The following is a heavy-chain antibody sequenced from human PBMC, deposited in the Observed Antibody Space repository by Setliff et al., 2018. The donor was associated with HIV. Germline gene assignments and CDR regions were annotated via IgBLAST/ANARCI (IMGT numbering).Heavy chain of an antibody. Sequence: SETLSLTCTVSGGSISSYYWSWIRQPPGKALEWIGYIYYSGSTNYNPSLKSRVTISVDTSKNQFSLKLSSVTAADTAVYYCAKGVEIPQHNGYSSSWYIDYWGQGSLVTVSS. CDR3: AKGVEIPQHNGYSSSWYIDY. CDR2: IYYSGST. CDR1: GGSISSYY. D-gene: IGHD6-13*01. J-gene: IGHJ4*02. V-gene: IGHV4-59*01.